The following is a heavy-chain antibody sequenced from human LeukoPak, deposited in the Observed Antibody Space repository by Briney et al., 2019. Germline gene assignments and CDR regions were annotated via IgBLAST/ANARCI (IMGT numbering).Heavy chain of an antibody. CDR1: GFTFSSYA. CDR3: ARVEEGYFDY. CDR2: ISYDGSNK. Sequence: PGRSLRLSCAASGFTFSSYAMHWARQAPGKGLEWVAVISYDGSNKYYADSVKGRFTISRDNSKNTLYLQMNSLRAEDTAVYYCARVEEGYFDYWGQGTLVTVSS. V-gene: IGHV3-30-3*01. J-gene: IGHJ4*02.